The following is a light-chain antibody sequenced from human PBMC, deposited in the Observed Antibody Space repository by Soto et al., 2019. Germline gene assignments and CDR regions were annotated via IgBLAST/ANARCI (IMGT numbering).Light chain of an antibody. Sequence: QSVLTQPASVSGSPGQSITISCTGSSSDVGLYDYVSWYQQYSGRAPKLIIYEVNGRPSGVPTRFSGSKSGNTASLTISGLQAEDEADYYCSSYTTSSTYVFGTGTKVTVL. V-gene: IGLV2-14*01. CDR2: EVN. J-gene: IGLJ1*01. CDR1: SSDVGLYDY. CDR3: SSYTTSSTYV.